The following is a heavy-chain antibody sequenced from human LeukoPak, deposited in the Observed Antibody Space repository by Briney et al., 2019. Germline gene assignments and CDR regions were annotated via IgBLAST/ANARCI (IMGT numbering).Heavy chain of an antibody. V-gene: IGHV1-69*13. CDR2: IIPIFGTA. J-gene: IGHJ4*02. Sequence: SVKVSCKASGYTFTSYGISWVRQAPGQGLEWMGGIIPIFGTANYAQKFQGRVTITADESTSTAYMELSSLRSEDTAVYYCAREDGYNTLDYWGQGTLVTVSS. D-gene: IGHD5-24*01. CDR1: GYTFTSYG. CDR3: AREDGYNTLDY.